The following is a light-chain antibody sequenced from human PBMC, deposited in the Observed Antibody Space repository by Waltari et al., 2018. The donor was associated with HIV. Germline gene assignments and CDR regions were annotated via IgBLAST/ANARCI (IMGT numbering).Light chain of an antibody. V-gene: IGLV1-40*01. CDR2: GNS. J-gene: IGLJ2*01. Sequence: QSVLTQPPSLSGAPGQRVTISCTGSSPNIGAGYDVHWYQQFPGTAPKLLIFGNSNRPSGVPDLFSGSKSGTSASLAITGLQAEDEADYYCQSYDSSLSSLFGGGTKLTVL. CDR3: QSYDSSLSSL. CDR1: SPNIGAGYD.